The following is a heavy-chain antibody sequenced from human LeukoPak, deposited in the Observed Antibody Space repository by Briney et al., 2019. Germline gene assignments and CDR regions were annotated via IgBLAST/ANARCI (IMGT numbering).Heavy chain of an antibody. CDR2: IKQDGREK. D-gene: IGHD3-16*01. V-gene: IGHV3-7*01. Sequence: GGSLRLSCAASGFTFSRDWMNWVRQAPGKGLEWVANIKQDGREKYYVGSVKGRFTISRDNTKNSLYLQMNSLRVEDTAVYYCARDYWGSSSDWGQGTLVTVSS. CDR3: ARDYWGSSSD. J-gene: IGHJ4*02. CDR1: GFTFSRDW.